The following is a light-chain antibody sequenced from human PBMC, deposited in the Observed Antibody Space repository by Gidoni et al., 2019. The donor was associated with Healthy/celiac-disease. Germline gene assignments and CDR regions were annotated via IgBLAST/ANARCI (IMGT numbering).Light chain of an antibody. V-gene: IGKV3-15*01. Sequence: EIVMTQSPATLSVSPGERATLSCRASQSVSSNLAWYQQKPGQAPRLLIYGASTRATGIPARFSGSGSGTEFTLTICSLQSEDFAVYYCQQYINWPPYTFGQGTKLEIK. J-gene: IGKJ2*01. CDR2: GAS. CDR1: QSVSSN. CDR3: QQYINWPPYT.